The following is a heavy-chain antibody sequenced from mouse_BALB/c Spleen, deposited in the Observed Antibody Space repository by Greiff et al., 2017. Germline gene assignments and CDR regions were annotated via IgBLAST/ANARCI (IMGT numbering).Heavy chain of an antibody. CDR1: GYTFTSYT. D-gene: IGHD4-1*01. CDR2: INPSSGYT. V-gene: IGHV1-4*01. J-gene: IGHJ4*01. Sequence: VQLVESGAELARPGASVKMSCKASGYTFTSYTMHWVKQRPGQGLEWIGYINPSSGYTNYNQKFKDKATLTADKSSSTAYMQLSSLTSEDSAVYYCARSNWDAMDYWGQGTSVTVSS. CDR3: ARSNWDAMDY.